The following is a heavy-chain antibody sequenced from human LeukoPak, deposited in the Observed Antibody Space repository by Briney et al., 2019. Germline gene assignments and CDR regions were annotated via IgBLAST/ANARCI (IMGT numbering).Heavy chain of an antibody. Sequence: PSETLSLTCAVSGGSISSGGYSWSWIRQPPGKGLEWIGYIYHSGSTYYNPSLKSRVTISVDRSKNQFSLKLSSVTAADTAVYYCARGPTGYSRANWFDPWGQGTLVTVSS. CDR3: ARGPTGYSRANWFDP. CDR1: GGSISSGGYS. D-gene: IGHD6-13*01. CDR2: IYHSGST. V-gene: IGHV4-30-2*01. J-gene: IGHJ5*02.